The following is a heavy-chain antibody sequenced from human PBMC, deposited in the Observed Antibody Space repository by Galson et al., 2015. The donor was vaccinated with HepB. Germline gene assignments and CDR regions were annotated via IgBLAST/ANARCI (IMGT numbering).Heavy chain of an antibody. V-gene: IGHV3-30*18. D-gene: IGHD2-2*02. CDR3: AKAPSTSPLYCSSTSCYTGYGMDV. Sequence: SLRLSCAASGFTFSSYGMHWVRQAPGKGLEWVAVISYDGSNKYYADSVKGRFTISRDSSKNTLYLQMNSLRAEDTAVYYCAKAPSTSPLYCSSTSCYTGYGMDVWGQGTTVTVSS. CDR1: GFTFSSYG. J-gene: IGHJ6*02. CDR2: ISYDGSNK.